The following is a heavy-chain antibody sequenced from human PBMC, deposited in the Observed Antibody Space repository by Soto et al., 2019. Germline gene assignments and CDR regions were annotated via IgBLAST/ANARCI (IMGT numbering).Heavy chain of an antibody. CDR2: INPSGGST. J-gene: IGHJ4*02. V-gene: IGHV1-46*03. D-gene: IGHD3-3*01. CDR3: ARDQVYDFWSGSNYFDY. CDR1: GYTFTSYY. Sequence: GASVKVSCKASGYTFTSYYMHWVRQAPGQGLEWMGIINPSGGSTSYAQKFQGRVTMTRDTPTSTVYMELSSLRSEDTAVYYCARDQVYDFWSGSNYFDYWGQGTLVTVSS.